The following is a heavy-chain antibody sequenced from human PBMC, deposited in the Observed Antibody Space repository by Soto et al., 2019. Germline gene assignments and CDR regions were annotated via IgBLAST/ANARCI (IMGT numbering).Heavy chain of an antibody. J-gene: IGHJ4*02. CDR3: ARHTPAISISDH. Sequence: PSETLSLTCTVSGCSISRSSYYWGWIRQPPGKGLEWIGSIYYSGSTYYNPSLKSRVTISVDTSKNQFSLKLSSVTAADTAVYYCARHTPAISISDHWGQGTLVTVSS. V-gene: IGHV4-39*01. CDR1: GCSISRSSYY. CDR2: IYYSGST. D-gene: IGHD2-15*01.